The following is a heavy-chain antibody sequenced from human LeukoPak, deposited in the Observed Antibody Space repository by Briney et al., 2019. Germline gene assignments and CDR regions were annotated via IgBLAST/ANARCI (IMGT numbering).Heavy chain of an antibody. CDR1: GFTFGDYA. Sequence: PGGSLRLSCTASGFTFGDYAMSWVRQAPGKGLEWVGFIRSKAYGGTTEYAASVKGRFTISRDDSKSIAYLQMNSPKTEDTAVYYCTRRRAYDSSGYLDYWGQGTLVTVSS. V-gene: IGHV3-49*04. D-gene: IGHD3-22*01. CDR2: IRSKAYGGTT. CDR3: TRRRAYDSSGYLDY. J-gene: IGHJ4*02.